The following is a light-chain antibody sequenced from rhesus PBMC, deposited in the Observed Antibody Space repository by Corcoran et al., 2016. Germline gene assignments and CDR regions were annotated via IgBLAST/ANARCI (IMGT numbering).Light chain of an antibody. J-gene: IGKJ3*01. CDR3: LQHNSYPFT. Sequence: DIQMTQSPSSLSASVGDTVTITCRASQGISSYLNWFQQKLGKAPKLLIYDASSLESGVPSRFSGSGSGTDFTLTISSLQPEDFAAYYCLQHNSYPFTFGPGTKLDIK. CDR2: DAS. V-gene: IGKV1-28*03. CDR1: QGISSY.